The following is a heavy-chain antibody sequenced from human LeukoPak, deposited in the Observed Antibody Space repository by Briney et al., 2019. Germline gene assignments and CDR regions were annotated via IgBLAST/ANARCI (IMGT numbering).Heavy chain of an antibody. V-gene: IGHV3-11*04. CDR3: AREGYSYCSGGSCYGRSGHPDY. D-gene: IGHD2-15*01. J-gene: IGHJ4*02. Sequence: GGSLRLSCAASGFTFSDYFMTWIRQAPGKGLEWVSHITGSGANVYYADSVKGRFTISRDNAKNSLYLQMNSLRAEDTAVYYCAREGYSYCSGGSCYGRSGHPDYWGQGTLVTVSS. CDR2: ITGSGANV. CDR1: GFTFSDYF.